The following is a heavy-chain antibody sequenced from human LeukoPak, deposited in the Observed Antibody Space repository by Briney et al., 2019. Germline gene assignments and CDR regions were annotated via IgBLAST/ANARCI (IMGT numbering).Heavy chain of an antibody. Sequence: ASVKVSCKASGYTFTSYGISWVRQAPGQGLEWMGWISAYNGNTNYAQKLQGRVTMTTDTSTSTAYMELRSLRSDDTAVYYCARVLTGIAAAVETLDHWGQGTLVTVSS. J-gene: IGHJ4*02. D-gene: IGHD6-13*01. CDR2: ISAYNGNT. CDR3: ARVLTGIAAAVETLDH. CDR1: GYTFTSYG. V-gene: IGHV1-18*01.